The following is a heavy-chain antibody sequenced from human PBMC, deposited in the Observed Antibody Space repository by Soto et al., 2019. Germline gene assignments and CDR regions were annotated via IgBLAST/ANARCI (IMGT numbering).Heavy chain of an antibody. D-gene: IGHD6-6*01. J-gene: IGHJ5*02. CDR2: INPNSGGT. CDR1: GYTFTGYY. CDR3: ARVPASSIAARRGDWFDP. V-gene: IGHV1-2*02. Sequence: GASVKVSCKASGYTFTGYYMHWVRRAPGQGLEWMGWINPNSGGTNYAQKFQGRVTMTRDTSISTAYMELSRLRSDDTAVYYCARVPASSIAARRGDWFDPSGQGTLVNVSS.